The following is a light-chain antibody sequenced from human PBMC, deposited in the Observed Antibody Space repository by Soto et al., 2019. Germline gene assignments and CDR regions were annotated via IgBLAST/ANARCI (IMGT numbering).Light chain of an antibody. CDR3: QSYDSSLSALYV. CDR1: SSQNGAGYD. J-gene: IGLJ1*01. V-gene: IGLV1-40*01. Sequence: SSLTPPPPMSWAPGPRGTLSRPGGSSQNGAGYDVHWYQQLPGTAPKLLIYGNSNRPSGVPDRFSGSKSGTSASLAITGLQAEDEADYYCQSYDSSLSALYVFGTGTKVTVL. CDR2: GNS.